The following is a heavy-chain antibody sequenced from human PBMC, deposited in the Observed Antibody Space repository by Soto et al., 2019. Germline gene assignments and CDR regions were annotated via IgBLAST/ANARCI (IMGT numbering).Heavy chain of an antibody. CDR1: GGSISSSSFY. V-gene: IGHV4-39*01. CDR3: ARQARTVNRDPYYY. Sequence: QLQLQESGPGLMKPSETLSLTCTVSGGSISSSSFYWGWIRQPPGKGLEWIGSVYYGGGTYYNPSLESRVTISVDTSKNQFSLRLSSVTAADTAMYYCARQARTVNRDPYYY. D-gene: IGHD3-10*01. CDR2: VYYGGGT. J-gene: IGHJ6*01.